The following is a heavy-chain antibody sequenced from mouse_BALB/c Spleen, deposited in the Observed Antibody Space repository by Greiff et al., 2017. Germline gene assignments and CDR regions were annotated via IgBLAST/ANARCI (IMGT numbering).Heavy chain of an antibody. D-gene: IGHD1-1*01. V-gene: IGHV14-3*02. Sequence: EVQLQQSGAELVKPGASVKLSCTASGFNIKDTYMHWVKQRPEQGLEWIGRIDPANGNTKYDPKFQGKATITADTSSNTAYLQLSSLTSEDTAVYYCAGVDWYFDVWGAGTTVTVSS. J-gene: IGHJ1*01. CDR1: GFNIKDTY. CDR2: IDPANGNT. CDR3: AGVDWYFDV.